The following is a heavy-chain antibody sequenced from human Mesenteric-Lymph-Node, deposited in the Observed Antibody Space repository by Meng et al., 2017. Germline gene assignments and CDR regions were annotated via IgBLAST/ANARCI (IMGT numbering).Heavy chain of an antibody. CDR1: GFIFNSYELHYT. CDR3: ARVGVRSIAVAGTGASYYGMDV. J-gene: IGHJ6*02. V-gene: IGHV3-30*15. CDR2: ISHDETET. D-gene: IGHD6-19*01. Sequence: GESLKISCAASGFIFNSYELHYTMHWARQAPGKGPEWVALISHDETETFYADSVRGRFTISRDESRNTLFLQLSRLRPEDTAVYYCARVGVRSIAVAGTGASYYGMDVWGQGTTVTVSS.